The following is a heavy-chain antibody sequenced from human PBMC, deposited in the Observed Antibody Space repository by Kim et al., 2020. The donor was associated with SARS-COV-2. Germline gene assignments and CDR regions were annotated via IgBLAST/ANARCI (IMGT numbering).Heavy chain of an antibody. D-gene: IGHD3-22*01. Sequence: ASVKVSCKASGYTFTSYAMNWVRQAPGQGLEWMGWINTNTGNPTYAQGFTGRFVFSLDTSVSTAYLQISSLKAEDTAVYYCAPLLNPGYYDSSGYPPGIYWGQGTLVTVSS. CDR2: INTNTGNP. V-gene: IGHV7-4-1*02. CDR3: APLLNPGYYDSSGYPPGIY. CDR1: GYTFTSYA. J-gene: IGHJ4*02.